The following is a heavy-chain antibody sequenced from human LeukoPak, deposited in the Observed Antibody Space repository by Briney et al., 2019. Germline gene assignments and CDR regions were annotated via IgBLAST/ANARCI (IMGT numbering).Heavy chain of an antibody. D-gene: IGHD3-22*01. Sequence: SETLSLTCTVSGGSISSNSYYWVWIRQPPGKGLEWIWYINYSGSTYYNPSLKSRVTISVDTSKNQFSLKLSSVTAADTAVYYCARDREYYDSSGYNRRFDPWGEGTLGTVSS. CDR1: GGSISSNSYY. CDR2: INYSGST. V-gene: IGHV4-31*03. CDR3: ARDREYYDSSGYNRRFDP. J-gene: IGHJ5*02.